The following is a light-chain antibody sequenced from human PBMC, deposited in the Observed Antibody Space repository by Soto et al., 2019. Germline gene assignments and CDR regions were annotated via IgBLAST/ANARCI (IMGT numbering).Light chain of an antibody. J-gene: IGLJ1*01. CDR3: CSYTTSSTYV. CDR1: SSDVGGYNY. V-gene: IGLV2-14*03. Sequence: SVLTQPASVSGSPGQSIAISCPGTSSDVGGYNYVSWYQQHPGKAPKLMIYDVNNRPSGVSNRFSGSKSGNTASLTISGLQAEDEADYYCCSYTTSSTYVFGTGTKVTVL. CDR2: DVN.